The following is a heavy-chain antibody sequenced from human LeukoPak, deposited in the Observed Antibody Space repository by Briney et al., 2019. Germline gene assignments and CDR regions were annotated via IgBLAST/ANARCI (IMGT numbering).Heavy chain of an antibody. CDR3: ADLGTTYYYDHSTY. V-gene: IGHV3-23*01. CDR2: ISGFGSSP. Sequence: PGGSLRLSCVASGFSFSNYAVSWVRQAPGKGLEWVSGISGFGSSPYYADSVKGRFTISRDNSKNTLYLQMNSLRAEDTAVYYCADLGTTYYYDHSTYWGRGTLVTVSS. D-gene: IGHD3-22*01. J-gene: IGHJ4*02. CDR1: GFSFSNYA.